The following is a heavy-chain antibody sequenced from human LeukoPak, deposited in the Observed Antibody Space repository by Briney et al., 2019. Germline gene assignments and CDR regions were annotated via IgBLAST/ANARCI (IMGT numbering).Heavy chain of an antibody. D-gene: IGHD1-26*01. V-gene: IGHV1-69*02. CDR2: IIPILGIA. J-gene: IGHJ4*02. Sequence: SVKVSCKASGGTFSSYTISRVRQAPGQGLEWMGRIIPILGIANYAQKFQGRVTITADKSTSTAYMELSSLRSEDTAVYYCARAPVIVGATIFDYWGQGTLVTVSS. CDR3: ARAPVIVGATIFDY. CDR1: GGTFSSYT.